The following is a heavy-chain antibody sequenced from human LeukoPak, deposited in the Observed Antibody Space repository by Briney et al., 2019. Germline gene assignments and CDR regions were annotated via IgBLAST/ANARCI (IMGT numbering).Heavy chain of an antibody. V-gene: IGHV4-59*01. D-gene: IGHD3-3*01. CDR1: GGSISGYY. CDR2: VHYNGSP. J-gene: IGHJ6*03. CDR3: ARTTFWSGRSPDYHHCYMDV. Sequence: SETLSLTCTVSGGSISGYYWSWIRQAPGKGLEWIGYVHYNGSPNYNASLKSRVTTSVDASKNQFSLKVSFVGAADTAVYYCARTTFWSGRSPDYHHCYMDVWGKGTTVTVSS.